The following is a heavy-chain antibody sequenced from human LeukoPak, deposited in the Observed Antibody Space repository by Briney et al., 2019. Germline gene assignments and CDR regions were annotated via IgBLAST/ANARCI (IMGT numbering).Heavy chain of an antibody. CDR3: ARVGATVTTDWFDP. D-gene: IGHD4-17*01. V-gene: IGHV4-34*01. CDR2: INHSGST. Sequence: TSSETLSLTCAVYGGSFSGYYWSWIRQPPGKGLEWIGEINHSGSTNYNPSLKSRVTISVDTSKNQFSLKLSSVTAADTAVYYCARVGATVTTDWFDPWGQGTLVTVSS. J-gene: IGHJ5*02. CDR1: GGSFSGYY.